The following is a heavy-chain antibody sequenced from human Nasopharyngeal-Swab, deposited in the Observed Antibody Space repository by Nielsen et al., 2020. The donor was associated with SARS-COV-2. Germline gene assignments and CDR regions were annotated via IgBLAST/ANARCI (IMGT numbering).Heavy chain of an antibody. CDR1: GFTYDDYA. CDR2: ITWNSGNK. Sequence: GGSLRLSCAASGFTYDDYAMHWVRQPPGKGLEWVSGITWNSGNKGYAESVQGRFTISRDNAKNSLYLQMNSLRAEDTALYYCAKARRTDTYGYECFDSWGQGTLVTVSS. CDR3: AKARRTDTYGYECFDS. J-gene: IGHJ4*02. V-gene: IGHV3-9*01. D-gene: IGHD5-18*01.